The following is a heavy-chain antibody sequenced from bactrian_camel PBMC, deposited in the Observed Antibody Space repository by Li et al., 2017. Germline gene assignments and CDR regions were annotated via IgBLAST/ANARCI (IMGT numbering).Heavy chain of an antibody. D-gene: IGHD1*01. J-gene: IGHJ4*01. CDR1: GKMYSAYC. V-gene: IGHV3S53*01. CDR2: IDNGGNT. CDR3: AADVRWGCVTLRHEYSY. Sequence: VQLVESGGGSVQAGESLRLSCVASGKMYSAYCWAWFRQAPGNEREGVAVIDNGGNTKYADSVKGRFTISRDNADNTLYLQMNSLKPEDTAMYYCAADVRWGCVTLRHEYSYWGQGTQVTVS.